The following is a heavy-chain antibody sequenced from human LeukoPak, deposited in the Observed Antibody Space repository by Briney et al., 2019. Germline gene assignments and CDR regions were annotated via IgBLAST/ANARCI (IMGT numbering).Heavy chain of an antibody. CDR1: GYTFTNYA. CDR2: INADNGDT. D-gene: IGHD6-13*01. V-gene: IGHV1-3*01. CDR3: ARGPIAAVAFFDY. J-gene: IGHJ4*02. Sequence: GASPKVSCKASGYTFTNYAIHCVRQAPGQRLEWMGWINADNGDTKYLQRFQGRVTITRDTSASTAYMGLSSLRYEDTAVFYCARGPIAAVAFFDYWGQGTLVSVSS.